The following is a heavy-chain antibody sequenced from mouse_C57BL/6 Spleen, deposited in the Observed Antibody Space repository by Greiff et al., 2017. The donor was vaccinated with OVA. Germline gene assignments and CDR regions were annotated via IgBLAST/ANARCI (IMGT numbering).Heavy chain of an antibody. CDR2: IDPNSGGT. V-gene: IGHV1-72*01. J-gene: IGHJ2*01. Sequence: QVHVKQPGAELVKPGASVKLSCKASGYTFTSYWMHWVKQRPGRGLEWIGRIDPNSGGTKYNEKFKSKATLTVDKPSSTAYMQLSSLTSEDSAVYYCARRYYYGSSPHFDYWGQGTTLTVSS. CDR3: ARRYYYGSSPHFDY. D-gene: IGHD1-1*01. CDR1: GYTFTSYW.